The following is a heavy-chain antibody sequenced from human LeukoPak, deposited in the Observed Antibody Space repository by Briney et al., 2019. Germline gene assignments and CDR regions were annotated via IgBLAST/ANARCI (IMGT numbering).Heavy chain of an antibody. D-gene: IGHD3-10*01. Sequence: PETLSLTCAVYGGSFSGYYWSWIRQPPGKGLEWIGEINHSGSTNYNPSLKSRVTISVDTSKNQFSLKLSSVTAADTAVYYCARGRYYYGSAIRRGSNYFDYWGQGTLVTVSS. J-gene: IGHJ4*02. V-gene: IGHV4-34*01. CDR2: INHSGST. CDR3: ARGRYYYGSAIRRGSNYFDY. CDR1: GGSFSGYY.